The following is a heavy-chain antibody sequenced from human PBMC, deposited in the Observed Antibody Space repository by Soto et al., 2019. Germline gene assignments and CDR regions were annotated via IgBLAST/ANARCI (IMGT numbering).Heavy chain of an antibody. Sequence: QVQLQESGPGLVKPSETLSLTCTVSGGSISRNYWSWIRQPPGKGLEWIGYISYSGNTKYNPSLKSRVTISVETSKNQFSLKLSSVTAADTDVYYCATGMATTFWYFDLWGRGTRVTVSS. V-gene: IGHV4-59*01. CDR2: ISYSGNT. CDR3: ATGMATTFWYFDL. D-gene: IGHD5-12*01. J-gene: IGHJ2*01. CDR1: GGSISRNY.